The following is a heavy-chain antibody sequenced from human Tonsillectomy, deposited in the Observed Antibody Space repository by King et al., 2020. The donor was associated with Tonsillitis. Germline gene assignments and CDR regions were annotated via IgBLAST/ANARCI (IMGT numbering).Heavy chain of an antibody. Sequence: VQLVQSGGGLVQPGGSLRLSCAASGFTFSSYWMSWVRQAPGKGLEWVANIKQDGSEKYYVDSVKGRFTISRDNAKNSLYLQMNSLRAEDTAVYYCASGYSSSWYVDAFDIWGQGTMVTVSS. CDR3: ASGYSSSWYVDAFDI. J-gene: IGHJ3*02. CDR2: IKQDGSEK. D-gene: IGHD6-13*01. CDR1: GFTFSSYW. V-gene: IGHV3-7*01.